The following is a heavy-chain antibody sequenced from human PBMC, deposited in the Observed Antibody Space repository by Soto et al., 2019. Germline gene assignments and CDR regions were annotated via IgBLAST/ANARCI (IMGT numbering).Heavy chain of an antibody. CDR1: GGSISSYY. CDR2: IYYSGST. D-gene: IGHD3-9*01. CDR3: ARTIRLPCDYYGMDV. V-gene: IGHV4-59*01. J-gene: IGHJ6*02. Sequence: PSETLSLTCTVSGGSISSYYWSWIRQPPGKGLEWIGYIYYSGSTNYNPSLKSRVTISVDTSKNQFSLKLSSVTAADTAVYYCARTIRLPCDYYGMDVCDQGTTVTVPS.